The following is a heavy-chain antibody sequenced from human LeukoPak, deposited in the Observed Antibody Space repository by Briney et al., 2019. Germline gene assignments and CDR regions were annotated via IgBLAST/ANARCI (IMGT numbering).Heavy chain of an antibody. J-gene: IGHJ4*02. Sequence: PGGSLRLSCAASGFTFSSYAMNWGRHALGEGQERVSYISSSGSTIYYADSVKGRFTISRDNAKNSLYLQMNSLRAEDTAVYYCARDHIGGGSGIDYFDYWGQGTLVTVSS. CDR3: ARDHIGGGSGIDYFDY. CDR2: ISSSGSTI. CDR1: GFTFSSYA. V-gene: IGHV3-48*03. D-gene: IGHD3-10*01.